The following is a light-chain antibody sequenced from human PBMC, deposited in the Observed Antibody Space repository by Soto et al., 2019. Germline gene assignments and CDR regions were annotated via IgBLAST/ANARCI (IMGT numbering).Light chain of an antibody. Sequence: DIVMTQSPDSLAVSLGERATIDCKSSQSLLYSSNNKNYLAWYQQKPGQPPKLLIYWASIRESGVPDRFSGSGSGTDFTLTISSLQAEDVAVYYCHKYYTTPWTFGQGTKVEVK. CDR1: QSLLYSSNNKNY. CDR2: WAS. CDR3: HKYYTTPWT. V-gene: IGKV4-1*01. J-gene: IGKJ1*01.